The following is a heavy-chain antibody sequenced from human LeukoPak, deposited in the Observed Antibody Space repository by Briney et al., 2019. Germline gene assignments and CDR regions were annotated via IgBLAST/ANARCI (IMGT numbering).Heavy chain of an antibody. J-gene: IGHJ4*02. D-gene: IGHD1-1*01. CDR1: GASISVSNHY. CDR3: ARKQIGTTLDF. CDR2: MSYSGDT. V-gene: IGHV4-39*01. Sequence: PSETLSLTCTVSGASISVSNHYWAWIRQPPGKGLEWIGTMSYSGDTYFSPSLKGRVAIFADTPNNQVSLVVNSVTAADTAVYYCARKQIGTTLDFWGQGALVIVSS.